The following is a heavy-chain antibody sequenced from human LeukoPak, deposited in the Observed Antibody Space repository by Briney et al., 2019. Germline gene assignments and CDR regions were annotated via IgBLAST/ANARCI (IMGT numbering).Heavy chain of an antibody. V-gene: IGHV3-73*01. CDR3: WYYYDSSGYSNPLSNFDY. Sequence: GGSLRLSCAASGFTFSGSAVHWVRQASGKGLEWVGRIRSKANSYATAYAASVKGRFTISRDDSKNTAYLQMNSLKTEDTAVYYCWYYYDSSGYSNPLSNFDYWGQGTLVTVSS. D-gene: IGHD3-22*01. J-gene: IGHJ4*02. CDR1: GFTFSGSA. CDR2: IRSKANSYAT.